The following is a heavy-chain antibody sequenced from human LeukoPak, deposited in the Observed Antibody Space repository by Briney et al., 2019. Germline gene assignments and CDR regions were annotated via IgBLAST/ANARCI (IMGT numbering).Heavy chain of an antibody. J-gene: IGHJ4*02. D-gene: IGHD2/OR15-2a*01. CDR1: GNYW. CDR3: VSFYETD. CDR2: INSDGSWT. Sequence: GGSQRLSCAASGNYWMHWVRQAPGKGLVWVSHINSDGSWTSYADSVKGRFTISKDNAKNTVYLQMNSLRAEDTAVDYCVSFYETDWGRGTLVTVSS. V-gene: IGHV3-74*01.